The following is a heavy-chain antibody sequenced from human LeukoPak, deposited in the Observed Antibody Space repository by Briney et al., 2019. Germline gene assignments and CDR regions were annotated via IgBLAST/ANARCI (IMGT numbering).Heavy chain of an antibody. CDR3: ALRILEAFDI. J-gene: IGHJ3*02. Sequence: PGGSLRLSCAASGITVSDNYMSWVRQAPGKGLEWVSAISGSGGSTYYADSVKGRFTISRDNSKNTLYLQMNSLRAEDTAVYYCALRILEAFDIWGQGTMVTVSS. CDR1: GITVSDNY. D-gene: IGHD3-16*01. CDR2: ISGSGGST. V-gene: IGHV3-23*01.